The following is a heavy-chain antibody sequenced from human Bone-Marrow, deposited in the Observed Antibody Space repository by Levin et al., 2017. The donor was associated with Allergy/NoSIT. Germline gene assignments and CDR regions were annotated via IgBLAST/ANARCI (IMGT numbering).Heavy chain of an antibody. D-gene: IGHD3-16*01. CDR2: IYRGGST. Sequence: ASVKVSCAASGFTVSENYMSWVRQAPGKGLEWVSVIYRGGSTYYAESVKGRFSVSRDNSKNAVYLQMNSLRVEDTAMYYCARDWGSDNYYDFWGQGTLVTVSS. CDR1: GFTVSENY. J-gene: IGHJ4*02. CDR3: ARDWGSDNYYDF. V-gene: IGHV3-66*02.